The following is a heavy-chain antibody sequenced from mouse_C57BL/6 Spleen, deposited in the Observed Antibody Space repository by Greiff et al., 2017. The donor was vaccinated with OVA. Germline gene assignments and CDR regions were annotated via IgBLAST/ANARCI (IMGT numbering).Heavy chain of an antibody. CDR3: ATTVVATGKDYFDY. CDR1: GYTFTSYW. Sequence: VQLQQPGAELVMPGASVKLSCKASGYTFTSYWMHWVKQRPGQGLEWIGEIDPSDSYTNYNQKFKGKSTLTVDKSSSTAYMQLSSLTSEDSAVYYCATTVVATGKDYFDYWGQGTTLTVSS. J-gene: IGHJ2*01. V-gene: IGHV1-69*01. CDR2: IDPSDSYT. D-gene: IGHD1-1*01.